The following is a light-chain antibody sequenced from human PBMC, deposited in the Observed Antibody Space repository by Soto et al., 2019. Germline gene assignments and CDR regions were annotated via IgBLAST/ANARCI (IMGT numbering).Light chain of an antibody. CDR2: DIT. Sequence: QSVLTQPASVSGSPGQSITISCTGTSSDVGGYNSVSWYQQHPGKAPKLMIYDITNRPSGVSDRFSGSQSGNTASLTISGLQAEDEADYYCSSYTKSNTLVFRAATTVTVL. CDR1: SSDVGGYNS. V-gene: IGLV2-14*01. J-gene: IGLJ1*01. CDR3: SSYTKSNTLV.